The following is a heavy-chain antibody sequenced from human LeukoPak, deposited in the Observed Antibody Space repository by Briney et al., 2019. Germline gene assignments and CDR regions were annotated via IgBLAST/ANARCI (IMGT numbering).Heavy chain of an antibody. Sequence: GGSLRLSCAASGFTFSSYSMNWVRQAPGKGLEWVSSISSSSSYIYYADSVKGRFTISRDNAKNSLYLQMNSLRAEDTAVYYCARDSLEKSPYNWFDPWGQGTLVTVSS. CDR3: ARDSLEKSPYNWFDP. CDR1: GFTFSSYS. V-gene: IGHV3-21*01. CDR2: ISSSSSYI. J-gene: IGHJ5*02. D-gene: IGHD1-1*01.